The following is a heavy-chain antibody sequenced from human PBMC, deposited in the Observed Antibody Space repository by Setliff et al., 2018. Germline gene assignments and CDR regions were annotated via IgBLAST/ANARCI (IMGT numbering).Heavy chain of an antibody. V-gene: IGHV1-69*10. D-gene: IGHD3-22*01. CDR1: GGTFSSYA. CDR3: ARDLKRSGYYDSSGYYY. J-gene: IGHJ4*02. CDR2: IIPILGIA. Sequence: GASVKVSCKASGGTFSSYAISWVRQAPGQGLEWMGGIIPILGIANYAQKFQGRVTITADKSTSTAYMELSSLRSEDTAVYYCARDLKRSGYYDSSGYYYWGQGTLVTVSS.